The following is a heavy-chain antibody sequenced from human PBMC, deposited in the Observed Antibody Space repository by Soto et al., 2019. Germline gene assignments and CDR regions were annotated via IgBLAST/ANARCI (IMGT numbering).Heavy chain of an antibody. J-gene: IGHJ5*02. D-gene: IGHD3-10*01. CDR3: AREAWLSWFDP. Sequence: SDTLSLTCAVYGGSFSGYYWNWIRQPPGKGLEWIGEINHSGSTNYNPSLKSRVTISVDTSKNQFSLKLSSVTAADTAVYYCAREAWLSWFDPWGQGTLVT. CDR2: INHSGST. V-gene: IGHV4-34*01. CDR1: GGSFSGYY.